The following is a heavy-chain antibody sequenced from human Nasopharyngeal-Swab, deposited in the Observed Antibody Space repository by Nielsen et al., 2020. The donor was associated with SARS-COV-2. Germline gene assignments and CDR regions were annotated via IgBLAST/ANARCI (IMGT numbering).Heavy chain of an antibody. V-gene: IGHV4-31*03. Sequence: SETLSLTCTVSGGSISSGGYYWSWIRQHPGKGLEWIGYIYYSGSTCYNPSLKSRVTISVDTSKNQFSLKLSSVTAADTAVYYCVRESAACFDYWGQGTLVTVSS. J-gene: IGHJ4*02. CDR3: VRESAACFDY. D-gene: IGHD6-25*01. CDR2: IYYSGST. CDR1: GGSISSGGYY.